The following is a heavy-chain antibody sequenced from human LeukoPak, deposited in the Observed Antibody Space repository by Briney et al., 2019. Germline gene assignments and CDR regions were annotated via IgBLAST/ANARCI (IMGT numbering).Heavy chain of an antibody. D-gene: IGHD6-13*01. Sequence: SETLSLTCTVSGGSTSTYHWNWIRQPAGGGLEWIGRLYSGESTNYNPSLKSRVTLSVDSSKNQFSLKVNSVTAADTAVYYCARDLGGSSSWYPPGSPDYWGQGTLVTVSS. CDR2: LYSGEST. CDR1: GGSTSTYH. J-gene: IGHJ4*02. V-gene: IGHV4-4*07. CDR3: ARDLGGSSSWYPPGSPDY.